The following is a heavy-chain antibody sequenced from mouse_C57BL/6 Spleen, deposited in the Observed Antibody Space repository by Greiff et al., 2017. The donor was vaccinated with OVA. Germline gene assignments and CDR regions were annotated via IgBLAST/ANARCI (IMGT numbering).Heavy chain of an antibody. D-gene: IGHD2-4*01. Sequence: QVQLKESGPGLVQPSQSLSITCTVSGFSLTSYGVHWVRQSPGKGLAWLGVIWSGGSTDYNAAFISRLSISKDNSKSQVFFKMNSLQADDTAIYYCAREGPYDYWFAYWGQGTLVTVSA. CDR2: IWSGGST. V-gene: IGHV2-2*01. J-gene: IGHJ3*01. CDR3: AREGPYDYWFAY. CDR1: GFSLTSYG.